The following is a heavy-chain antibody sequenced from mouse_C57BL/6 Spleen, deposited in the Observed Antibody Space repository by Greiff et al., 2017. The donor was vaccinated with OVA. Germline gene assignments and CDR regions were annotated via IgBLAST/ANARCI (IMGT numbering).Heavy chain of an antibody. V-gene: IGHV1-18*01. J-gene: IGHJ4*01. CDR2: INPNNGGT. Sequence: EVQLQQSGPELVKPGASVKIPCKASGYTFTDYTMDWVKQSHGKSLEWIGDINPNNGGTSYNQKFKGKATLTVDKSSSTAYMELRSLTSEDTAVYYCARGGQYAMDYWGQGTSVTVSS. CDR1: GYTFTDYT. CDR3: ARGGQYAMDY.